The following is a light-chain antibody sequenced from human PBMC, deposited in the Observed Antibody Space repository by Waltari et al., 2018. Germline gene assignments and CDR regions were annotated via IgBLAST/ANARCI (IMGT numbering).Light chain of an antibody. CDR3: AVWDDILRGYV. CDR2: NTH. J-gene: IGLJ1*01. V-gene: IGLV1-47*01. CDR1: SSNIGRDN. Sequence: QSVLTQPPSASGTPGQGVTLPCSGSSSNIGRDNLYWYQQLPETAPKLLIYNTHLRPSGVPDRFSGSKSGTSASLAISGLRSEDEADYYCAVWDDILRGYVFGIGTKVTVL.